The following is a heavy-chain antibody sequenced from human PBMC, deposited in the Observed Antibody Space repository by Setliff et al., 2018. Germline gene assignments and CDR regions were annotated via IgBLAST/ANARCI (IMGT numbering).Heavy chain of an antibody. CDR3: SRLVRFCTKTACQRLSGGEF. V-gene: IGHV1-18*01. D-gene: IGHD2-8*01. J-gene: IGHJ4*02. CDR1: GYTFNDSG. CDR2: ISSYTGKT. Sequence: ASVKVSCKTSGYTFNDSGITWVRQVPGQGLEWMGWISSYTGKTYYAEKLQGRVTLTTDTSTSTAYLDLRSLESDDTAVYYCSRLVRFCTKTACQRLSGGEFWGQGTLVTVSS.